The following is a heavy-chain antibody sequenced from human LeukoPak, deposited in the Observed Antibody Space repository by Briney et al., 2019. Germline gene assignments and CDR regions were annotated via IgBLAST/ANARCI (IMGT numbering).Heavy chain of an antibody. J-gene: IGHJ4*02. V-gene: IGHV1-2*02. D-gene: IGHD4-11*01. CDR2: INPNSGGT. Sequence: APVKVSCKASGYTFTGYYMHWVRQAPGQGLEWMGWINPNSGGTNYAQKFQGRVTMTRDTSISTAYMELSRLRSDDTAVYYCARGVGYSNYEDYWGQGTLVTVSS. CDR1: GYTFTGYY. CDR3: ARGVGYSNYEDY.